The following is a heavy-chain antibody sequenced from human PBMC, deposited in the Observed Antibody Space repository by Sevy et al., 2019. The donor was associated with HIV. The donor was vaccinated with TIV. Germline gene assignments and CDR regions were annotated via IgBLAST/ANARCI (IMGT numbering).Heavy chain of an antibody. CDR2: ISAYNGNT. D-gene: IGHD1-26*01. CDR3: ARDSELWWELSRPVINWFDP. Sequence: ASVKVSCKASGYTFTSYGISWVRQAPGQGLEWMGWISAYNGNTNYAQKLQGRVTMTTDTSTSTAYMELRSLRSDDTAVYYCARDSELWWELSRPVINWFDPWGQGTLVTVSS. CDR1: GYTFTSYG. V-gene: IGHV1-18*01. J-gene: IGHJ5*02.